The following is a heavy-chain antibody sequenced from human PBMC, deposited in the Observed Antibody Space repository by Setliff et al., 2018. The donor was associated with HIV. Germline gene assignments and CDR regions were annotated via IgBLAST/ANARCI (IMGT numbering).Heavy chain of an antibody. D-gene: IGHD2-2*01. CDR3: ARDFLPGGA. J-gene: IGHJ1*01. V-gene: IGHV3-21*01. CDR1: GFTFGAYT. Sequence: PGKSLRLSCAASGFTFGAYTMNWVRQAPGKGLEWVSSITSGSRNIYYADSVKGRFTTSRDNAKNSLFLQMDSLRAEDTGLYYCARDFLPGGAWGQGTLVTVSS. CDR2: ITSGSRNI.